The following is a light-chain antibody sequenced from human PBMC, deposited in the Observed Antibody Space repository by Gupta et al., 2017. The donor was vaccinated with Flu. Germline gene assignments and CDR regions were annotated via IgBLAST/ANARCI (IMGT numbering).Light chain of an antibody. CDR3: YSGDRRGKQGV. CDR1: VFTAKY. CDR2: EDI. J-gene: IGLJ3*02. V-gene: IGLV3-10*01. Sequence: GKTARITASGGVFTAKYACWYHLTPGQAPRLVIYEDIKRTSGIPERFSGSSSGTVATLTITGAQEEDEGDYFCYSGDRRGKQGVFGGGTKLPVL.